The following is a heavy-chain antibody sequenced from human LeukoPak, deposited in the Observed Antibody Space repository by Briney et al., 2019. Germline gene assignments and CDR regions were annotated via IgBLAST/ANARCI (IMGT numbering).Heavy chain of an antibody. Sequence: GGSLRLSCAASGFTFSSYVMSWVRQAPEKGLGWVSAISGSGGSTYYADSVKGRFTISRDNSKHTLYLQMSSLRDDDAAVYYCAKLGRYSSSWYDYSDTWGQGTLATVSS. CDR1: GFTFSSYV. V-gene: IGHV3-23*01. D-gene: IGHD6-13*01. CDR2: ISGSGGST. CDR3: AKLGRYSSSWYDYSDT. J-gene: IGHJ4*02.